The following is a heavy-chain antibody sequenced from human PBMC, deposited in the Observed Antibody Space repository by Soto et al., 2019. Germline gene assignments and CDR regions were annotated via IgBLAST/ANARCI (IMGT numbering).Heavy chain of an antibody. J-gene: IGHJ4*02. Sequence: QVQLVQSGAEVKMPGSSVKVSYTASGGTFTSYTFSWVRQVPGQGLEWMGRIIPIFRMADFAQKFQGRVTSNADESTSTVYMKLSSLRSEDTAVYYWETSYGSGSAHFDYWGQGTLVTVS. D-gene: IGHD3-10*01. V-gene: IGHV1-69*02. CDR2: IIPIFRMA. CDR1: GGTFTSYT. CDR3: ETSYGSGSAHFDY.